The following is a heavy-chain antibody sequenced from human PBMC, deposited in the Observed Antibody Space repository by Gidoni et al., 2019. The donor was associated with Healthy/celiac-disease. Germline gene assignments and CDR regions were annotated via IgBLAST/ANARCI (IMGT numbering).Heavy chain of an antibody. D-gene: IGHD6-19*01. V-gene: IGHV3-48*03. CDR1: GFTFSSYE. CDR3: ARDLFIGAYSSGWFDY. Sequence: EVQLLESGGGLVQPGGSLRLSCAASGFTFSSYEMNWVRQAPGKGLEWVSYISSSGSTIYYADSVKGRFTISRDNAKNSLYLQMNSLRAEDTAVYYCARDLFIGAYSSGWFDYWGQGTLVTVSS. J-gene: IGHJ4*02. CDR2: ISSSGSTI.